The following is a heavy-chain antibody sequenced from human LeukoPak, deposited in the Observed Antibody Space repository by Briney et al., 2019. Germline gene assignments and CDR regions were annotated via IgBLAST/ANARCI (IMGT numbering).Heavy chain of an antibody. Sequence: SETLSLSCTLSGGSISNYYWSWLPQPPGERLEWMGYIHYSGSTNYNPSLKSRVTISVDTSKHQFSLKLSSVAAADTAVYYCARGFDDRGGYLLSYFDYWGQGTLVTVSS. J-gene: IGHJ4*02. D-gene: IGHD3-22*01. CDR1: GGSISNYY. CDR3: ARGFDDRGGYLLSYFDY. V-gene: IGHV4-59*01. CDR2: IHYSGST.